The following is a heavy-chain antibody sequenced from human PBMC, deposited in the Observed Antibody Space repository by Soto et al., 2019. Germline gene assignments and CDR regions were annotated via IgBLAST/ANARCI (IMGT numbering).Heavy chain of an antibody. Sequence: SETLSLTXTVSGRSMSGYYWSWIRQPAGERLEWIGRIYTSGTTDFNPSLKGRVTMSVDTSKNQFSLKLTSVTAADTALYYCAREDYYDTGYYVVWGQGTQVTAPQ. J-gene: IGHJ4*02. CDR1: GRSMSGYY. V-gene: IGHV4-4*07. CDR3: AREDYYDTGYYVV. D-gene: IGHD3-9*01. CDR2: IYTSGTT.